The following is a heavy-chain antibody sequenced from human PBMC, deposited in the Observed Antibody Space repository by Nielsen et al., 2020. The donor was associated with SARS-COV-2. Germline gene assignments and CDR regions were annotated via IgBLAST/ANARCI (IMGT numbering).Heavy chain of an antibody. CDR2: VSGSGDET. Sequence: GGSLRLSCAASGFTFSRHAMGWVRQAPGKGLEWVSSVSGSGDETYYIDSVRGRFTIARDDSENTLYLQMNSLRAEDTARYYCARGFTGVVILPFEYWGQGTPVTVSS. CDR1: GFTFSRHA. V-gene: IGHV3-23*01. J-gene: IGHJ4*02. D-gene: IGHD3-3*01. CDR3: ARGFTGVVILPFEY.